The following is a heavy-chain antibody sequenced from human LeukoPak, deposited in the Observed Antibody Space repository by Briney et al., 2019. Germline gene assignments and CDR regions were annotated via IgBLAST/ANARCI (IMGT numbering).Heavy chain of an antibody. J-gene: IGHJ4*02. V-gene: IGHV3-53*01. Sequence: GGSLRLSCAASGFTVSSSYMYWVRQAPGKGLEWVSFFYRGDSTYYAESVRGRFTISRDNSENTVYLQMNNLRAEDTALYYCAGRPTGYSSGYVYWGQGALVTVSS. D-gene: IGHD5-18*01. CDR3: AGRPTGYSSGYVY. CDR1: GFTVSSSY. CDR2: FYRGDST.